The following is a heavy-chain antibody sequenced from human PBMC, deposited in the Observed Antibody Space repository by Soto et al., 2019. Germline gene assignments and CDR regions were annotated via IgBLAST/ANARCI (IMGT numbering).Heavy chain of an antibody. CDR1: GFTFDNYA. Sequence: PGGSLRLSCAASGFTFDNYAMHWVRQAPGKGLEWVSGISWNSGSIDYADSVKGRFTISRDNAKNSLYLQMNNVRTEDTALYYCAKDAWIQLWSYFDNCGQGT. CDR3: AKDAWIQLWSYFDN. D-gene: IGHD5-18*01. CDR2: ISWNSGSI. V-gene: IGHV3-9*01. J-gene: IGHJ4*02.